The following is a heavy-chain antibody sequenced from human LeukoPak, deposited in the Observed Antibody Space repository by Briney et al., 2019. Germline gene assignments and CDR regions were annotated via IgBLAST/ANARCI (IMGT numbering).Heavy chain of an antibody. CDR2: IKTDGRTT. V-gene: IGHV3-74*01. Sequence: GGSLRLSCAASGMTFSNHWMHWVRQAPGKGLVWVSLIKTDGRTTIYADSVKGRFTISRDNGRSTLYLQMNSLRAEDTAIYYCTTGPSYGYEWWGQGTEVTVSS. CDR3: TTGPSYGYEW. CDR1: GMTFSNHW. D-gene: IGHD3-16*01. J-gene: IGHJ4*02.